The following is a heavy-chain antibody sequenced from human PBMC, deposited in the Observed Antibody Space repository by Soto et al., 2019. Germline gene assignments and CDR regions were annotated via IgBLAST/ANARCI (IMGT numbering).Heavy chain of an antibody. V-gene: IGHV3-23*01. D-gene: IGHD2-15*01. J-gene: IGHJ4*02. CDR1: GFTFSSYA. CDR2: ISGSGSNK. CDR3: ASSGIVVVVAAPVDY. Sequence: GGSLRLSCAASGFTFSSYAMSWVRQAPGKGLEWVSAISGSGSNKYYADSVKGRFTISRDNSKNTLYLQMNSLRAEDTAVYYCASSGIVVVVAAPVDYWGQGTLVTVSS.